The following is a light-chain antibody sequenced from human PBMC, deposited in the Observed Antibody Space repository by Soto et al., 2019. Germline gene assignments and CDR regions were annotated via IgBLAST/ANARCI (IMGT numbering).Light chain of an antibody. CDR2: GAS. CDR1: QSVSSNY. CDR3: XQYGSSPGT. J-gene: IGKJ1*01. Sequence: EIVLTQSPGTLSLSPGERATLSCRASQSVSSNYLAWYRQRPGQAPSLLIYGASNRATGIPDRFSGSGSGTDFTLTISRLEPEDFAXYYCXQYGSSPGTFGQGTKVEIK. V-gene: IGKV3-20*01.